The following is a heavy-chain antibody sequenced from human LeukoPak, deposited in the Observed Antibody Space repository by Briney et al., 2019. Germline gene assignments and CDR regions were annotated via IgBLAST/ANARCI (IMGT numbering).Heavy chain of an antibody. CDR1: GFTFSSYA. D-gene: IGHD6-19*01. J-gene: IGHJ4*02. CDR2: ISYDGSNK. V-gene: IGHV3-30*04. CDR3: ARSSSGWYGSFDY. Sequence: PGGSLRLSCAASGFTFSSYAMHWVRQAPGKGLEWVAVISYDGSNKYYADSVKGRFTISRDNSKNTLYLQMSSLRAEDTAVYYCARSSSGWYGSFDYWAREPWSPSPQ.